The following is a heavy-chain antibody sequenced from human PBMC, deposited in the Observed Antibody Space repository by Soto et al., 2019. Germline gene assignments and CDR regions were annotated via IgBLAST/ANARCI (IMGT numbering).Heavy chain of an antibody. CDR2: INAGNGNT. J-gene: IGHJ4*02. D-gene: IGHD3-10*01. CDR3: AILIMVRGVNNYFDY. Sequence: QVQLVQSGAEVKKPGASVKVSCKASGYTFTSYAMHWVRQAPGQRLEWMGWINAGNGNTKYSQKFQGRVTITRDTSASTAYMELSSLRSEDTAVYYCAILIMVRGVNNYFDYWGQGTLVTVSS. V-gene: IGHV1-3*01. CDR1: GYTFTSYA.